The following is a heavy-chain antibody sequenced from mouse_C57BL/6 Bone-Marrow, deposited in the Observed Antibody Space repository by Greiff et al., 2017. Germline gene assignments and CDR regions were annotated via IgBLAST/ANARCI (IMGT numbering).Heavy chain of an antibody. V-gene: IGHV3-6*01. J-gene: IGHJ3*01. CDR2: ISYDGSN. CDR1: GYSITSGYY. CDR3: AREELGPWFAY. D-gene: IGHD4-1*01. Sequence: DVQLQESGPGLVKPSQSLSLTCSVTGYSITSGYYWNWIRQFPGNKLEWMGYISYDGSNNYNPSLKNRISITRDTSKNQFFLKLNSVTTEDTATYYCAREELGPWFAYWGQGTLVTVSA.